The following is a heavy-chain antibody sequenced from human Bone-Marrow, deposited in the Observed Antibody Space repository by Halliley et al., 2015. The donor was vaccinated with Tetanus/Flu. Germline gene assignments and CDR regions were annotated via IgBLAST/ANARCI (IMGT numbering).Heavy chain of an antibody. D-gene: IGHD6-19*01. CDR3: ARDRREYSSSLYGMDV. V-gene: IGHV4-59*01. Sequence: NYNPPLKSRVPISVDTSKNQFSLKLSSVTAADTAVYYCARDRREYSSSLYGMDVWGQGTTVTVSS. J-gene: IGHJ6*02.